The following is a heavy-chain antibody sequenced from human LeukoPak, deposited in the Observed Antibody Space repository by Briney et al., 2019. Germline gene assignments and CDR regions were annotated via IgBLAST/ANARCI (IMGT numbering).Heavy chain of an antibody. Sequence: GASVKVSCKASGYTFTSYGISWVRQAPGQGLEWMGWISAYNGNTNYAQKLQGRVTMTTDTSTSTAYMELRSLRSDDTAVYYCARDEYYYDSSGYYSWFDPWGQGTLVAVSS. CDR1: GYTFTSYG. V-gene: IGHV1-18*01. CDR2: ISAYNGNT. J-gene: IGHJ5*02. CDR3: ARDEYYYDSSGYYSWFDP. D-gene: IGHD3-22*01.